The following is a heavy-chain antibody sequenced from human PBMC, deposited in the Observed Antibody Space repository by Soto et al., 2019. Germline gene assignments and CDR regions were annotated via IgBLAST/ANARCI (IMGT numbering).Heavy chain of an antibody. J-gene: IGHJ3*02. D-gene: IGHD3-10*01. CDR1: GDSIIRSF. Sequence: QVQLQESGPRLVKSSETLSLVCSVSGDSIIRSFWGWIRQSPGKGLEYIGYISDSGVTDYDPSLKSRVTISVVTSKNQFSLKLTSVTAANTAMYYCTIGAGDFSRPDSFDIWGQGTMVTVSS. V-gene: IGHV4-59*01. CDR3: TIGAGDFSRPDSFDI. CDR2: ISDSGVT.